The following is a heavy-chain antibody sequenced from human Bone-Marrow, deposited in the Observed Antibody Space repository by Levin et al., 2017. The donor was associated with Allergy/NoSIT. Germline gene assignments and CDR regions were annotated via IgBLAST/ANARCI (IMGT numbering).Heavy chain of an antibody. D-gene: IGHD3-10*01. CDR3: ARDPFAYNFGSGNYWDD. CDR1: GFAFSNYW. V-gene: IGHV3-74*01. Sequence: GGSLRLSCAASGFAFSNYWMHWVRQAPGKGLVWVSRINRGGSSTTYADSVKGRFTISRDNAKNTLYLQMNSLRAEDTAVSYCARDPFAYNFGSGNYWDDWGQGTLVSVS. CDR2: INRGGSST. J-gene: IGHJ4*02.